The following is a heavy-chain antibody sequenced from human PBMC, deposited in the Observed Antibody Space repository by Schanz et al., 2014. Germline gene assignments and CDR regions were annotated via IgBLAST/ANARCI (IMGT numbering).Heavy chain of an antibody. J-gene: IGHJ4*02. V-gene: IGHV3-9*01. CDR3: VRDTDYHFDY. CDR2: ISWNSGSI. CDR1: GFIFEDYA. D-gene: IGHD4-17*01. Sequence: EVQLVESGGGLVQPGRSLRLSCAASGFIFEDYAMYWVRQAPGKGLEWVSGISWNSGSIGYADSVKGRFTISRDNAKNALYLQMNSLRAEDTAVYYCVRDTDYHFDYWGQGTLVTVSS.